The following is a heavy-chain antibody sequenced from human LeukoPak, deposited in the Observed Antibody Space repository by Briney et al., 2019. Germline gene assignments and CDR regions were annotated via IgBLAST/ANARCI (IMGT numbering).Heavy chain of an antibody. CDR3: ARERNYYDSSGYYSPDYFDY. D-gene: IGHD3-22*01. CDR1: GFTFSSNY. J-gene: IGHJ4*02. Sequence: GGSLRLSCAASGFTFSSNYMSWVRQAPGKGLEWVSVIYSGGSTYYADSVTGRFTISRDNSKNTLYLQMNSLRAEDTAVYYCARERNYYDSSGYYSPDYFDYWGQGTLVTVSS. V-gene: IGHV3-53*01. CDR2: IYSGGST.